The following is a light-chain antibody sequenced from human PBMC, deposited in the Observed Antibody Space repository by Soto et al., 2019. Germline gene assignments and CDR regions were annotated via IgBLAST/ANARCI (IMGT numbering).Light chain of an antibody. CDR1: SSDVGIYNY. CDR3: SSYTSSSIYV. V-gene: IGLV2-14*01. Sequence: QSALTQPASVSGSPGQSIAISCTGSSSDVGIYNYVSWYQQHPGKVPKLIIYEVTNRPSGVSNRFSGSKSGNTASLTISGLQAEDEADYYCSSYTSSSIYVFGTGTKLTVL. J-gene: IGLJ1*01. CDR2: EVT.